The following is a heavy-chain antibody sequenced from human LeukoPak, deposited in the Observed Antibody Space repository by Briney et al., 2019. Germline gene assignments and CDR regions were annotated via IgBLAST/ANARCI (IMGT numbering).Heavy chain of an antibody. CDR1: GFTFSSSA. CDR2: ISGSGGST. J-gene: IGHJ4*02. Sequence: GGSLRLSCAASGFTFSSSAMSWVRQVPGKGLEWVSAISGSGGSTYYADSVKGRFTISRDNSKNTLYLQMNSLRAEDTAVYYCAKEGARGYSYGEGDYWGQGTLVTVSS. V-gene: IGHV3-23*01. D-gene: IGHD5-18*01. CDR3: AKEGARGYSYGEGDY.